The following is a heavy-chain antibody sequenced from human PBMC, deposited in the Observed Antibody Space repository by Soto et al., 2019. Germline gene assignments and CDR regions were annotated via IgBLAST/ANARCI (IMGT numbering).Heavy chain of an antibody. CDR2: INAGNGNT. CDR1: GYTFTNYA. Sequence: ASVKVSCKASGYTFTNYAMHWVRQAPGQRLEWMGWINAGNGNTKYSQKFQGRVTITRDTSASTAYMELSSLRSEDTAVYYCASEGSSSWYYFDYWGQGTLVTVSS. CDR3: ASEGSSSWYYFDY. J-gene: IGHJ4*02. V-gene: IGHV1-3*01. D-gene: IGHD6-13*01.